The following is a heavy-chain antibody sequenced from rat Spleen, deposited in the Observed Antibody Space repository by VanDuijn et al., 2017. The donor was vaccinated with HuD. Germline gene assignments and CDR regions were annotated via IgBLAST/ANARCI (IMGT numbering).Heavy chain of an antibody. CDR1: GFTFSNYY. D-gene: IGHD1-12*01. J-gene: IGHJ2*01. CDR3: ARQGTRWYYFDH. Sequence: EVQLIESNGGLVQPGGSLRLSCAASGFTFSNYYMAWVRQAPTKGLEWVATINSAGTRTFYRDSVKGRFTISRDNAKSTLYLQMDSLRSEDTATYYCARQGTRWYYFDHWGQGVMVTVSS. CDR2: INSAGTRT. V-gene: IGHV5-29*01.